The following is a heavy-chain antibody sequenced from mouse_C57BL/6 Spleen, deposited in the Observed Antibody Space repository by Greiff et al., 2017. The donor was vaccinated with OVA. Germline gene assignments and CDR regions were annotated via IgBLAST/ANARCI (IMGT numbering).Heavy chain of an antibody. V-gene: IGHV1-81*01. CDR2: IYPRSGNT. CDR3: AREVGTGTWYFDV. J-gene: IGHJ1*03. CDR1: GYTFTSYG. D-gene: IGHD4-1*01. Sequence: VQLQESGAELARPGASVKLSCKASGYTFTSYGISWVKQRTGQGLEWIGEIYPRSGNTYYNEKFKGKATLTADKSSSTAYMELRSLTSEDSAVYFCAREVGTGTWYFDVWGTGTTVTVSS.